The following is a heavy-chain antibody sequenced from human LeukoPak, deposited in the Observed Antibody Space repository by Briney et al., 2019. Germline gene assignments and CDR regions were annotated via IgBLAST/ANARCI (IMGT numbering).Heavy chain of an antibody. CDR2: INPNSGDT. J-gene: IGHJ4*02. CDR3: AREAGGSSWPLSHFDY. CDR1: GYTFTGYY. V-gene: IGHV1-2*02. Sequence: GASVTVSCKASGYTFTGYYMHWVRQAPVQGLEWVGWINPNSGDTNYAQNFQGRVTMTRDASISTAYMELSSLRSDNTAVYYCAREAGGSSWPLSHFDYWGQGTLVTVSS. D-gene: IGHD6-13*01.